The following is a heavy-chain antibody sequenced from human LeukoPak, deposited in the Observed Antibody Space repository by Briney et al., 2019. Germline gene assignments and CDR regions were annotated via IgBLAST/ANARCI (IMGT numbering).Heavy chain of an antibody. CDR3: AGRINYYDSGGYYYVRYFDS. CDR2: ISGASEHI. D-gene: IGHD3-22*01. V-gene: IGHV3-21*01. CDR1: EFIFSSHS. Sequence: GGSLRLSCAASEFIFSSHSMNWVRQTPGKGLEWVSSISGASEHILYADSMKGRFTISRDNARSSLFLQMNSLRAEDSAVYYCAGRINYYDSGGYYYVRYFDSWGQGTLVTVSS. J-gene: IGHJ4*02.